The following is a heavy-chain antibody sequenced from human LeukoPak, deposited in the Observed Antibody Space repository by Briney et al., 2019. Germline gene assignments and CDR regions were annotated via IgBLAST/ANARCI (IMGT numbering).Heavy chain of an antibody. CDR1: GGSFSGYY. CDR2: INHSGST. D-gene: IGHD3-3*01. Sequence: SETLSFPCAVYGGSFSGYYWSWIRQPPGKGLEWIGEINHSGSTNYNPSLKSRVTISVDTSKNQFSLKLSSVTAADTAVYYCARGLDLEWLFPPFDYWGQGTLVTVSS. V-gene: IGHV4-34*01. CDR3: ARGLDLEWLFPPFDY. J-gene: IGHJ4*02.